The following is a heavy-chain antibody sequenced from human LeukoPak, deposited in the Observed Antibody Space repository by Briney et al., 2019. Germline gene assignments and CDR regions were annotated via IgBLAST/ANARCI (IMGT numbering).Heavy chain of an antibody. CDR2: IKSKTDGGTT. D-gene: IGHD3-22*01. V-gene: IGHV3-15*01. CDR1: GFTFSNAW. J-gene: IGHJ4*02. Sequence: GGSLRLSCAASGFTFSNAWMSWVRQAPGKGLEWVGRIKSKTDGGTTDYAAPVKGRFTISRDDSKNTLYLQMNSLKTEDTAVYYCTTAFSYYYDSSGYYYVFDYWGQGTLVTVSS. CDR3: TTAFSYYYDSSGYYYVFDY.